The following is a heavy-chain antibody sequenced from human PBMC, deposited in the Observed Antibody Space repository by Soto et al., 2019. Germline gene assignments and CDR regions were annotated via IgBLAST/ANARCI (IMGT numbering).Heavy chain of an antibody. J-gene: IGHJ6*02. V-gene: IGHV4-31*03. CDR2: IYYSGSP. Sequence: QVQLQESGPGLVKPSQTLSLTCTVSGGSISSGGYYWSWIRQHPGKGLEWIGYIYYSGSPYYNPSLKSRVTISVDTSKNQFSLKLSSVTAADTAVYYCARDLGIAAAGTRGYYYYGMDVWGQGTTVTVSS. CDR1: GGSISSGGYY. D-gene: IGHD6-13*01. CDR3: ARDLGIAAAGTRGYYYYGMDV.